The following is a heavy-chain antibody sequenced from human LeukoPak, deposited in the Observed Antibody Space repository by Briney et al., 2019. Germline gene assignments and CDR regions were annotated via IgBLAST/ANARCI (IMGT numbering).Heavy chain of an antibody. D-gene: IGHD3-10*01. CDR2: ISGSGGST. CDR1: GFTFSSYA. CDR3: ANYGIWFGELFSSY. Sequence: GGSLRLSCAASGFTFSSYAMSWVRQAPGKGLEWFSAISGSGGSTYYADSVKGRFTISRDNSKNTLYLQMNSLRAEDTAVYYCANYGIWFGELFSSYWGQGTLVTVSS. V-gene: IGHV3-23*01. J-gene: IGHJ4*02.